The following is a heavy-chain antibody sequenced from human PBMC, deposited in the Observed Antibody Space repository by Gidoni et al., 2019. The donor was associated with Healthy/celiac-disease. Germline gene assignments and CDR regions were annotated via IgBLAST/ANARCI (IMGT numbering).Heavy chain of an antibody. CDR2: INHSGST. CDR3: AREALAARRGGFRF. J-gene: IGHJ4*02. Sequence: QVQLQQRGAGLLKPSETLSLTCAVYGGSFSGYYWSWIRQPPGNGLEWIGEINHSGSTNYNPSLKSRVTISVDTSKNQFSLKLSSVTAADTAVYYCAREALAARRGGFRFWGQGTLVTVSS. D-gene: IGHD6-6*01. CDR1: GGSFSGYY. V-gene: IGHV4-34*01.